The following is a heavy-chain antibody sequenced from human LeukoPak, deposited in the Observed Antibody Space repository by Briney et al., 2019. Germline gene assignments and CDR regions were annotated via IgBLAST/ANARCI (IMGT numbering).Heavy chain of an antibody. CDR3: ATSGWWGYFDY. J-gene: IGHJ4*02. D-gene: IGHD6-19*01. Sequence: PGGSLRLSCAASGFTVSSNYMSWVRQAPGKGLEWVSIIYSGGSTYYAGSVRGRFTISRDNSKNTLYLLMNSLRAEDTAVYYCATSGWWGYFDYWGQGTLVTVSS. CDR1: GFTVSSNY. V-gene: IGHV3-66*01. CDR2: IYSGGST.